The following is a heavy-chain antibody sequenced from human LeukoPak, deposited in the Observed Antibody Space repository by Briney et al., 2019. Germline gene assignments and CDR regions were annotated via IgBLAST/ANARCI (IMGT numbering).Heavy chain of an antibody. J-gene: IGHJ5*02. Sequence: GASVKFSCKASGYTFTSYAMHWVRQAPGQRLEWMGWINAGNGNTKYSQKFQGRVTITRDTSASTAYMELSSLRSGDTAVYYCAYSGEHVLLWFGELLSWGQGTLVTVSS. V-gene: IGHV1-3*01. CDR2: INAGNGNT. CDR1: GYTFTSYA. CDR3: AYSGEHVLLWFGELLS. D-gene: IGHD3-10*01.